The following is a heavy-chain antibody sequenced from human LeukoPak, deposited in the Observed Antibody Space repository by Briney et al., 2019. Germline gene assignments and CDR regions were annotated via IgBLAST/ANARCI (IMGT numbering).Heavy chain of an antibody. V-gene: IGHV4-59*12. CDR3: ARDRGSRSFDY. J-gene: IGHJ4*02. CDR1: GGSISSYY. D-gene: IGHD3-10*01. CDR2: IYYSGST. Sequence: SETLSLTCTVSGGSISSYYWSWIRQPPGKGPEWIGYIYYSGSTNYNPSLKSRVTMSVDTSKNQFSLKLSSVTAADTAVYYCARDRGSRSFDYWGQGTLVTVSS.